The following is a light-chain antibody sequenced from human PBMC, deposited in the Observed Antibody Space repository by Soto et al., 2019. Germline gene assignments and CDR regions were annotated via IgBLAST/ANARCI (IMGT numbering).Light chain of an antibody. CDR1: QSVSSRF. J-gene: IGKJ1*01. Sequence: EIVLRQYPGTLSLSPGEGATLSCRASQSVSSRFLAWYQQKPGQAPRLLIYGASRRATGTPDRFSGSGSGTDFTLTISSLEPEDFAVYYCQQRGNRPPWTFGQGTKVDIK. CDR2: GAS. CDR3: QQRGNRPPWT. V-gene: IGKV3D-20*02.